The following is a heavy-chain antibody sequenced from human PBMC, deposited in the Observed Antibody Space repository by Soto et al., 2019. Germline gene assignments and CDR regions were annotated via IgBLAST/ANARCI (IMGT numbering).Heavy chain of an antibody. Sequence: QIQVVQSEVEVKRPGASVRISCKASGYTLDNHAVTWVRQAPGQGLQWMGWIVALLYNDATNHARKFAGRLTTARDTSPNTVYMDLGSLRYDDTAVYDCARETKGAGGRYFELWGRGTLVVVSS. V-gene: IGHV1-18*01. D-gene: IGHD2-8*01. CDR3: ARETKGAGGRYFEL. J-gene: IGHJ2*01. CDR2: IVALLYNDAT. CDR1: GYTLDNHA.